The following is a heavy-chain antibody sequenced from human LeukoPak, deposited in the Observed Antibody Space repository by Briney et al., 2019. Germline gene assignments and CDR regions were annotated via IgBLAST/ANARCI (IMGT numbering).Heavy chain of an antibody. CDR1: GDSVSSNSAA. CDR2: TYYRSKWYN. CDR3: ARDRWGLRFSVRGHYFDY. V-gene: IGHV6-1*01. D-gene: IGHD3-3*01. Sequence: SQTLSLICAISGDSVSSNSAAWNWIRQSPSRGLEWLGRTYYRSKWYNDYAVSVKSRITINPDTSKNQFSLQLDSVTPEDMAVYYCARDRWGLRFSVRGHYFDYWGQGTLVTVSS. J-gene: IGHJ4*02.